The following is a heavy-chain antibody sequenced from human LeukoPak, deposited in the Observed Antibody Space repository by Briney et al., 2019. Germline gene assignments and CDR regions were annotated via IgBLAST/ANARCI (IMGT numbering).Heavy chain of an antibody. J-gene: IGHJ4*02. D-gene: IGHD1-26*01. CDR2: ISSSSSFI. V-gene: IGHV3-21*01. Sequence: GGSLRLSCVASGFTFSSYSMNCVRQAPGKGLEWVSSISSSSSFIYYADSVKGRFTISRDNAKNSLYLQMNSLRAEDTAVYYCARDGGGMVGALYYFDSWGQGTLVTVSS. CDR3: ARDGGGMVGALYYFDS. CDR1: GFTFSSYS.